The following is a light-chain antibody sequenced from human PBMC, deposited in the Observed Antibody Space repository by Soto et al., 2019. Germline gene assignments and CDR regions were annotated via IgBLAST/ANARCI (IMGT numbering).Light chain of an antibody. Sequence: QSALTQPASVSGSPGQSITISCSGTPSDIGAYNYVSWYQHLPGKAPKVIIYDVTNRPSGVSSRFSGSKSGITASLTISGLRAEDEANYYCGSYTISSTLMIFGGGTKLTVL. CDR3: GSYTISSTLMI. CDR1: PSDIGAYNY. J-gene: IGLJ2*01. V-gene: IGLV2-14*03. CDR2: DVT.